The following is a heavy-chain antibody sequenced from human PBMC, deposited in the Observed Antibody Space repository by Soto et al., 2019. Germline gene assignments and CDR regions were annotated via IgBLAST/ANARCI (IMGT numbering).Heavy chain of an antibody. CDR3: AHRPRGYAYYFDY. CDR1: GFSLRTRGVA. CDR2: IYWDEDK. J-gene: IGHJ4*02. Sequence: QITLKESGPTLVKPTQTLTLTCTFSGFSLRTRGVAVGWFRQPPGKALEWLALIYWDEDKWYSPSLKSRLTTADVTSKNQVVLTMTNVDPVDTATYYCAHRPRGYAYYFDYWGQGILVTVSS. D-gene: IGHD5-12*01. V-gene: IGHV2-5*02.